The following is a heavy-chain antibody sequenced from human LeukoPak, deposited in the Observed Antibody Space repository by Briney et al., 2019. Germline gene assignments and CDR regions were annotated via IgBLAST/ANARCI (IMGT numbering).Heavy chain of an antibody. CDR1: GGSFSGYY. CDR2: INHSGST. CDR3: ARDDAIFGVVIKAY. D-gene: IGHD3-3*01. J-gene: IGHJ4*02. V-gene: IGHV4-34*01. Sequence: SETLSLTCAVYGGSFSGYYWSWIRQPPGKGLEWIGEINHSGSTNYNPSLKSRVTISVDTSKNQFSLKLSSVTAADTAVYYCARDDAIFGVVIKAYRGQGTLVTVSS.